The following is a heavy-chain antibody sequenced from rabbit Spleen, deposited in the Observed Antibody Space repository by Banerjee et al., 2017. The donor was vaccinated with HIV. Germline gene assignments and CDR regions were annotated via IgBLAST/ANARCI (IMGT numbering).Heavy chain of an antibody. D-gene: IGHD1-1*01. CDR2: IITNNDAT. J-gene: IGHJ4*01. CDR3: ARRGTTTTNSGGFKL. Sequence: QSLEESGGDLVKPGASLTLTCTASGFSFSSNGMCWVRQAPGKGLEWIGCIITNNDATNYASWAKGRFTISRTSSTTVTLQMTSLTAADTATYFCARRGTTTTNSGGFKLWGPGTLVTVS. CDR1: GFSFSSNG. V-gene: IGHV1S40*01.